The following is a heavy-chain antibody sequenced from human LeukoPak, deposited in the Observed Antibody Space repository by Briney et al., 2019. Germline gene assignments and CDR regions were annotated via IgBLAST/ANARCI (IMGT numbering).Heavy chain of an antibody. Sequence: SETLSLTCAVYGGSFSGYYWSWIRQPPGKGLEWIGEINHSGSTNYNPSLKSRVTISVDTSKNQFSLKLSSVTAADTAVYYCAREGRTVAMDAPLDYWGQGTLVTVSS. CDR1: GGSFSGYY. V-gene: IGHV4-34*01. CDR2: INHSGST. CDR3: AREGRTVAMDAPLDY. J-gene: IGHJ4*02. D-gene: IGHD5-18*01.